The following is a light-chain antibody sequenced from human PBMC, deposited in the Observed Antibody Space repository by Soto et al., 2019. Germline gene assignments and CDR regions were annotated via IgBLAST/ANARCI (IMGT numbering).Light chain of an antibody. V-gene: IGLV2-14*01. CDR2: EVS. CDR3: SSSTSSSTLGV. Sequence: QSALTQPASVSGSPGQSITISCTGTSSDVGGYNYVSWYQQHPDKAPKLMIYEVSNRPSGISNRFSGSKSGNTASLTISGLQAEDEADYYCSSSTSSSTLGVFGGGTKVTVL. J-gene: IGLJ3*02. CDR1: SSDVGGYNY.